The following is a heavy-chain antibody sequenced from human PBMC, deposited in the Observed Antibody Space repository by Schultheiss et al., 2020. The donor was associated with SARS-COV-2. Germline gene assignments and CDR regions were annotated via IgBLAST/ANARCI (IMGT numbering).Heavy chain of an antibody. J-gene: IGHJ4*02. CDR1: GGSISSYY. CDR3: ARQIYYAADY. CDR2: IYYSGST. V-gene: IGHV4-59*01. D-gene: IGHD3-10*01. Sequence: SETLSLTCTVSGGSISSYYWSWIRQPAGKGLEWIGYIYYSGSTNYNPSLKSRVTISVDTSKNQFSLKLSSVTAADTAVYYCARQIYYAADYWGQGTLVTVSS.